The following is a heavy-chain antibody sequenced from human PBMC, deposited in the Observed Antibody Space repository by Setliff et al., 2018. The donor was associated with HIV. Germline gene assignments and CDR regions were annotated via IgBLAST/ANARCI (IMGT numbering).Heavy chain of an antibody. D-gene: IGHD3-10*01. J-gene: IGHJ3*02. CDR1: GFTFGPFW. Sequence: GGSLRLSCVASGFTFGPFWMHWVRQAPGKGLEWVSYINSDGSIITYGESVKGRFTISRDNAKNTLYLQMNSLRAEDTAVHYCARDRGYPDSFNIWGQGTVVTVSS. V-gene: IGHV3-74*01. CDR2: INSDGSII. CDR3: ARDRGYPDSFNI.